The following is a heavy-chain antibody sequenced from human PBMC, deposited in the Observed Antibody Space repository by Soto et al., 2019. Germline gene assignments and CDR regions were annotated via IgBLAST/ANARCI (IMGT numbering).Heavy chain of an antibody. CDR3: PTNIGGYDLEDSWFDH. CDR2: ISYDGGNK. D-gene: IGHD5-12*01. CDR1: GFTFSSYA. J-gene: IGHJ5*02. Sequence: GGSLRLSCTASGFTFSSYAMYWVRQAPGKGLEWVAVISYDGGNKYYADSVKGRFTISRDNSQKTLYLQMNSLRVEDTAVYYCPTNIGGYDLEDSWFDHWGQGTLVTVSS. V-gene: IGHV3-30-3*01.